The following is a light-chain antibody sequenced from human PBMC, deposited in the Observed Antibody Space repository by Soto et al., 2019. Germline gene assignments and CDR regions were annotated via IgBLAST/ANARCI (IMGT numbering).Light chain of an antibody. V-gene: IGKV3-20*01. CDR2: GAS. Sequence: EIVLTHSPGTLSLSLGERATLSCRASQSVSSSYLAWYQQKPGQAPRLLIYGASSRATAIPDRFSGSGSGTDFTLTISRLEPEDFAVYYCQQYGSSPTLGQGTKVDIK. CDR1: QSVSSSY. CDR3: QQYGSSPT. J-gene: IGKJ1*01.